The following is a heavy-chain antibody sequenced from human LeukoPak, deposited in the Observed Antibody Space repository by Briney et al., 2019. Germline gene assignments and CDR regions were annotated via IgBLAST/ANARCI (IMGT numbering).Heavy chain of an antibody. CDR1: GGSISSSSYY. J-gene: IGHJ4*02. V-gene: IGHV4-39*07. CDR2: IYYSGST. D-gene: IGHD5-18*01. Sequence: PSETLSLTCTVSGGSISSSSYYWGWIRQPPGKGLEWIGSIYYSGSTYYNPSLKSRVTISVDTSKNQFSLKLSSVTAADTAVYYCARTPLIPRGYSYATTPGEIDYWGQGTLVTVSS. CDR3: ARTPLIPRGYSYATTPGEIDY.